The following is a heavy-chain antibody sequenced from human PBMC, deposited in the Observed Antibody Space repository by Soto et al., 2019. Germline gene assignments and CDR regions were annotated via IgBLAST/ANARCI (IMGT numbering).Heavy chain of an antibody. J-gene: IGHJ6*02. Sequence: QVQLVQSGAEVKEPGSSVKVSCKASGGTFSSYAISWVRQAPGQGLEWMGGIIPLFRTPDYAQKFQGRVNITADEPASTAYMELSSLRFDDTAVYYCARDNDRLQLGGNYYYIMDVWGQGTTFTVSS. CDR2: IIPLFRTP. CDR3: ARDNDRLQLGGNYYYIMDV. D-gene: IGHD4-4*01. V-gene: IGHV1-69*12. CDR1: GGTFSSYA.